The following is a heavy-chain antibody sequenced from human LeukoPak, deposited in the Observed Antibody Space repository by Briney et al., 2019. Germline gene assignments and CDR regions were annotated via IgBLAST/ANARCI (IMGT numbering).Heavy chain of an antibody. CDR1: GGSISSYY. CDR2: IHYSGST. J-gene: IGHJ4*02. D-gene: IGHD3-9*01. V-gene: IGHV4-59*01. Sequence: PSETLSLTCTVSGGSISSYYWSWIRQPPGKGLEWIGHIHYSGSTNYNPSLKSRVTISVDTSKNQFSLKLSSVTAADTAVYYCARGGYDILTVPIDYWGQGTLVTVSS. CDR3: ARGGYDILTVPIDY.